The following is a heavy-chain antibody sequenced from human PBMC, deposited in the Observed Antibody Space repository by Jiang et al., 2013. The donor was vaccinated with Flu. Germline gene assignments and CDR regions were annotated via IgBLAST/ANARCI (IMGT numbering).Heavy chain of an antibody. Sequence: QLVESGAEVKKPGASVKVSCEASGYTFTSNTMHWVRQAPGQRLEWMGWINTGNGNTRYSQEFQGRVTITRDTTANTAYMELSGLRSEDTAVYYCARDRVGAKRGFDYWGQGTLVTVSS. CDR1: GYTFTSNT. V-gene: IGHV1-3*04. D-gene: IGHD1-26*01. CDR3: ARDRVGAKRGFDY. J-gene: IGHJ4*02. CDR2: INTGNGNT.